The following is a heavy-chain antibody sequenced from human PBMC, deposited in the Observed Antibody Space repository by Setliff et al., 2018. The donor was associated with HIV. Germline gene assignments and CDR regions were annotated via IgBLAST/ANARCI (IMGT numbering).Heavy chain of an antibody. CDR1: GFTFSIYA. CDR2: ISYDGINK. J-gene: IGHJ4*02. CDR3: VKPYTGYYYDGSVYDDF. Sequence: GGSLRLSCAASGFTFSIYALCWVRQAPGKGLEWVAVISYDGINKYYADSVKGRFTISRDNSKNTLYLQMSSLRPDDTAIYYCVKPYTGYYYDGSVYDDFWGQGTLVTVSS. D-gene: IGHD3-22*01. V-gene: IGHV3-30*04.